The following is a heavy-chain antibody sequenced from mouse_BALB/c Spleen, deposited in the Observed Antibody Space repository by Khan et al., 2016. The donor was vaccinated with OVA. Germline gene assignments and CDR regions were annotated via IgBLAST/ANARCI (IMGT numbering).Heavy chain of an antibody. Sequence: EVQLQESGPGLVKPSQSLSLTCTVTGYSITSDYAWNWIRQFPGNKLEWMGYISYSGRTSYNPSLKSRLSITRDPSKTQFFLQLNAVTTEDTATDFCARSVTSTTVGATDFDYWGQGTTLTVSS. CDR2: ISYSGRT. CDR3: ARSVTSTTVGATDFDY. D-gene: IGHD1-1*01. CDR1: GYSITSDYA. V-gene: IGHV3-2*02. J-gene: IGHJ2*01.